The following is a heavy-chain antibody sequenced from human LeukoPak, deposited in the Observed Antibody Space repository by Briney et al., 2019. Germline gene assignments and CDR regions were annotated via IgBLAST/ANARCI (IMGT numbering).Heavy chain of an antibody. J-gene: IGHJ6*03. D-gene: IGHD6-13*01. V-gene: IGHV3-30*02. CDR1: GFTFSSYG. CDR3: AKDRYSSSWFKYNYYYYYYMDV. Sequence: GGSLRLSXAASGFTFSSYGMHWVRQAPGKGLEWVAFIRYDGSNKYYADSVKGRFTISRDNSKNTLYLQMNSLRAEDTAVYYCAKDRYSSSWFKYNYYYYYYMDVWGKGTTVTVSS. CDR2: IRYDGSNK.